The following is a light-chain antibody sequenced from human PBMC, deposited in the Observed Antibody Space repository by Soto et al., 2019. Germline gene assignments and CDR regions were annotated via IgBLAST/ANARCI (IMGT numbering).Light chain of an antibody. J-gene: IGKJ1*01. CDR3: QQYGSSPRT. Sequence: EIVLTQSPGTLSLSPGERATLSFRARQRVSSSYLAWYQQKPGQAPRLLIYGASSRATGIPDRFSGSGSGTDFTLIISRLEPEDFAVYYCQQYGSSPRTFGQGTKVDIK. V-gene: IGKV3-20*01. CDR2: GAS. CDR1: QRVSSSY.